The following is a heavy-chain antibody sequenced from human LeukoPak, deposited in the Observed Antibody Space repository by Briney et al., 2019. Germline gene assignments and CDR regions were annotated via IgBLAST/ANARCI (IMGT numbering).Heavy chain of an antibody. CDR1: GYTFTSYG. J-gene: IGHJ6*03. V-gene: IGHV1-18*01. CDR3: ASGHCSSTSCYLYYYMDV. D-gene: IGHD2-2*03. CDR2: ISAYNGNT. Sequence: ASVTVTCKASGYTFTSYGSSWLRQAPGQGLDWMGWISAYNGNTNYAQKLQGRVTMTTDTSTSTAYMELRSLRSDDTAVYYCASGHCSSTSCYLYYYMDVWGKGTTVTVSS.